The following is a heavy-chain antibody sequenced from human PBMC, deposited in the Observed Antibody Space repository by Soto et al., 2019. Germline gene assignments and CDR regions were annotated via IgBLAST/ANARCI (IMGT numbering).Heavy chain of an antibody. J-gene: IGHJ5*02. CDR3: ARDRVSSVYYSLWFDP. Sequence: SETLSLTCTVSGGSISSYYWSWIRQPPGKGLEWIGYIYYSGSTNYNPSLKSRVTISVDTSKSQFPLKLSSVTAADTAVYYCARDRVSSVYYSLWFDPWGQGTLVTVSS. D-gene: IGHD3-22*01. CDR2: IYYSGST. V-gene: IGHV4-59*01. CDR1: GGSISSYY.